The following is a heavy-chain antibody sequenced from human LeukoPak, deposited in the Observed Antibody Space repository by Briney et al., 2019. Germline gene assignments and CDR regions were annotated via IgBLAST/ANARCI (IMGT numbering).Heavy chain of an antibody. D-gene: IGHD1-7*01. J-gene: IGHJ3*02. Sequence: PGGSLRLSCATSGFVFSSYGMHWVRQAPGKGLEWVAFIQYDGSNKNYADSVKGRFTISRDNSKNTLYLQMNSLRAEDTAVYYCAKGLRIPYNWNYGAFDIWGQGTMVTVSS. CDR3: AKGLRIPYNWNYGAFDI. CDR2: IQYDGSNK. V-gene: IGHV3-30*02. CDR1: GFVFSSYG.